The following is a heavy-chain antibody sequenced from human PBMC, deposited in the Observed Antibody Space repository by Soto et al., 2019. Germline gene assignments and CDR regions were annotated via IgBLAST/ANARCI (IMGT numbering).Heavy chain of an antibody. J-gene: IGHJ4*01. D-gene: IGHD1-26*01. Sequence: SQNLSPTSDRLGDRVSSNSARWSWVRQAPSRGLEWLGRTYYRSKWYYEYAVSVRGRITINPDTSKNQYSLQLNSVTPEDTAAYFCARGEQYSGRIFDYWGQGILVTVSS. CDR1: GDRVSSNSAR. CDR3: ARGEQYSGRIFDY. V-gene: IGHV6-1*01. CDR2: TYYRSKWYY.